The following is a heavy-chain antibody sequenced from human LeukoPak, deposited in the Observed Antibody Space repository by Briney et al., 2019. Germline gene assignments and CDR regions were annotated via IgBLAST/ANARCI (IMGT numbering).Heavy chain of an antibody. CDR3: ARDLGIAAADTPFDY. CDR2: IYTSGST. D-gene: IGHD6-13*01. J-gene: IGHJ4*02. Sequence: SETLSFTCTVAGGSISSYYWSWIRQPAGKGLEWIGRIYTSGSTNYNPSLKSRVTMSVDTSKNQFSLKLSSVTAADTAVYYCARDLGIAAADTPFDYWGQGTLVTVSS. V-gene: IGHV4-4*07. CDR1: GGSISSYY.